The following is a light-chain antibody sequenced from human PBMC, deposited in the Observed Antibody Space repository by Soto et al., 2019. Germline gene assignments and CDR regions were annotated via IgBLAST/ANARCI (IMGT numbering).Light chain of an antibody. CDR1: SSNIGAGYD. CDR2: GNS. CDR3: CSYAGIYNYV. Sequence: QSVLTQPPSVSGAPGERVTISCTGSSSNIGAGYDVHWYQQVPGTAPKLLIYGNSNRPSGVPDRFSGSKSGTSASLAITGLQAEDAADYYCCSYAGIYNYVFGTGTKVTVL. V-gene: IGLV1-40*01. J-gene: IGLJ1*01.